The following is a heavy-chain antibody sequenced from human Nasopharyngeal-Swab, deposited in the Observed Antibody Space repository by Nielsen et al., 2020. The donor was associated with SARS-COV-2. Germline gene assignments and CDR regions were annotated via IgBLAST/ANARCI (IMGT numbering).Heavy chain of an antibody. J-gene: IGHJ4*02. V-gene: IGHV4-59*01. CDR3: ARDHSYYDSNGYYFDY. CDR1: GGSISTYY. Sequence: SETLSLTCTVSGGSISTYYWSWIRQPPGKGLEWIGYSHSSGTTNYNPSLKSRRTISVDTSKNQFPLKLSSVTAADTAVYYCARDHSYYDSNGYYFDYWGLGTLVTVSS. CDR2: SHSSGTT. D-gene: IGHD3-22*01.